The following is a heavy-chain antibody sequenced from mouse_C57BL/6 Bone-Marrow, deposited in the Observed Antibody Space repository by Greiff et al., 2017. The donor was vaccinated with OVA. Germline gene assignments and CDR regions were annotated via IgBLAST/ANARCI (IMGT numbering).Heavy chain of an antibody. Sequence: QVQLQQSGPELVKPGASVKISCKASGYAFSSSWMNWVKQRPGKGLEWIGRIYPGDGDTNYNGKFKGKATLTADKSSSTAYMQLSSLTSEDSAVYFCARPGGSNNLADYWGQGTTLTVSS. J-gene: IGHJ2*01. CDR1: GYAFSSSW. CDR2: IYPGDGDT. D-gene: IGHD2-5*01. CDR3: ARPGGSNNLADY. V-gene: IGHV1-82*01.